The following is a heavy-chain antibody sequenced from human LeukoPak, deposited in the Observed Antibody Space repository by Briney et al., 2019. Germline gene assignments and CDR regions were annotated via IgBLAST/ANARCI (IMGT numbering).Heavy chain of an antibody. Sequence: PGGSLRLSCAASGFTFDDYGMTWVRHAPGKGLEWVSGINWSGGSTGYADSVKGRFTISRDNAKNSLYLQMNSLRAENTALYYCAKGAKDYYGSWSFYLSRDHFIYRWGQGTLVTVSS. CDR3: AKGAKDYYGSWSFYLSRDHFIYR. CDR2: INWSGGST. V-gene: IGHV3-20*04. J-gene: IGHJ4*02. D-gene: IGHD3-10*01. CDR1: GFTFDDYG.